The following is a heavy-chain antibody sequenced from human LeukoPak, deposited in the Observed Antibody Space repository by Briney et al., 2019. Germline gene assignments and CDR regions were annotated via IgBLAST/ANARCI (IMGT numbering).Heavy chain of an antibody. CDR2: IIPIFGTA. D-gene: IGHD6-13*01. V-gene: IGHV1-69*05. J-gene: IGHJ3*02. Sequence: SVKVSCKASGGTFSSYAISWVRQAPGQGLEWMGGIIPIFGTANYAQKFQGRVTITTDKSTSTAYMELSSLRSEDTAVYYCAREMYSSSWLGAFDIWGQGTMVTVSS. CDR3: AREMYSSSWLGAFDI. CDR1: GGTFSSYA.